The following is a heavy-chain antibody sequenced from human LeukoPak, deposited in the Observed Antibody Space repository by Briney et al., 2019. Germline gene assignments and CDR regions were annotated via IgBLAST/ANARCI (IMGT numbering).Heavy chain of an antibody. Sequence: AGGSLRLSCAASGFTFSNYNMNWVRQPPGKGLQWVSYISSSSNIIYYADSVKGRFTISRDNVKNSLFLQMNSLRAEDTAVYYCARDFAREFTIDYWGQGTLVTVSS. CDR3: ARDFAREFTIDY. CDR2: ISSSSNII. CDR1: GFTFSNYN. D-gene: IGHD3-10*01. V-gene: IGHV3-48*01. J-gene: IGHJ4*02.